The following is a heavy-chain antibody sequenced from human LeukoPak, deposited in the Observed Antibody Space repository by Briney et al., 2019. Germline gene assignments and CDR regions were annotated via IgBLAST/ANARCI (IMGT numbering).Heavy chain of an antibody. V-gene: IGHV1-24*01. D-gene: IGHD2-8*01. CDR2: FDPEDGET. CDR1: GDTLTELS. CDR3: ATGRYCTNGVCYKDAFDI. J-gene: IGHJ3*02. Sequence: ASVRVSCKVSGDTLTELSMHWVRQAPGKGLEWMGGFDPEDGETNYAQKFQGRVTITKDTSTETAYMELSSLRSEDTAVYYCATGRYCTNGVCYKDAFDIWGQGTMVTVSS.